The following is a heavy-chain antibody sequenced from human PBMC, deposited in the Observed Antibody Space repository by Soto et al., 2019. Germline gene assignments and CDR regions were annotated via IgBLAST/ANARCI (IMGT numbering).Heavy chain of an antibody. CDR1: GYTFTDYY. Sequence: QVQLVQSGAEVKKPGASVKVSCKASGYTFTDYYVHWVRQAPGQGLEWRGWINPNSGGTNYAQRFQGWVTMTRDTSISTAYMELSRLTSDDTAVYYCAPQRSEWELSFDYWGQGTLVTVSS. J-gene: IGHJ4*02. V-gene: IGHV1-2*04. CDR3: APQRSEWELSFDY. CDR2: INPNSGGT. D-gene: IGHD1-26*01.